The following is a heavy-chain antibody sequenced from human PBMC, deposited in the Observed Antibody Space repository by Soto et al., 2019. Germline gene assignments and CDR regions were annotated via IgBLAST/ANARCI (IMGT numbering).Heavy chain of an antibody. CDR1: GGTFSSYA. Sequence: QVQLVQSGAEVKKPGSSVKVSCKAPGGTFSSYAISWVRQAPGQGLEWMGGIIPISGTANYSQKFQVRVTITADESTSTGYMEMSSLRSEDTAVYYCARSQGGSTSLDIYYYYYYGMDVWGQGTTVTVSS. V-gene: IGHV1-69*01. D-gene: IGHD2-2*01. CDR3: ARSQGGSTSLDIYYYYYYGMDV. J-gene: IGHJ6*02. CDR2: IIPISGTA.